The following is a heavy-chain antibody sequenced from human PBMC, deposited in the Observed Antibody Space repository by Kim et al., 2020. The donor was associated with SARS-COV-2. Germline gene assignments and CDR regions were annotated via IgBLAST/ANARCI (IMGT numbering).Heavy chain of an antibody. CDR3: ARDNSFTDNGRSGWWLDP. CDR1: GYNFTNFW. V-gene: IGHV1-46*01. D-gene: IGHD2-8*01. Sequence: ASVKVSCKASGYNFTNFWMHWVRQAPGQGLQWMGVISRSGDGAIYAHSFQGRVTMTRDTSTSTDYMELSSLRSDDTAVYYCARDNSFTDNGRSGWWLDPWGQGTLVTVSS. J-gene: IGHJ5*02. CDR2: ISRSGDGA.